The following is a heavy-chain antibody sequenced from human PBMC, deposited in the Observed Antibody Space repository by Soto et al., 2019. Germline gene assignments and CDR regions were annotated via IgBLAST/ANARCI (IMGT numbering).Heavy chain of an antibody. CDR3: ATTGSSSWRESDY. CDR1: GFTFSTYA. CDR2: INNIGGST. V-gene: IGHV3-23*01. J-gene: IGHJ4*02. Sequence: EVQLLESGGGLVQPGGSLRLSCAASGFTFSTYAMSWVRRAPGKGLEWVSTINNIGGSTYHADSVKGRFTISRDDSKNTLYLQLNSLRAEDTAVYYCATTGSSSWRESDYWGQGTLVTVSS. D-gene: IGHD6-13*01.